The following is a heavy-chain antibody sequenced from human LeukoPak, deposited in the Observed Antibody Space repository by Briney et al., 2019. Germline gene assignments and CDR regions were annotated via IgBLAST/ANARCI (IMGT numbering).Heavy chain of an antibody. V-gene: IGHV3-21*04. D-gene: IGHD3-10*01. CDR2: ISSSSSYI. CDR1: GFTFSSYS. Sequence: GSLRLSCAASGFTFSSYSMNWVRQAPGKGLEWVSSISSSSSYIYYADSVKGRFTFSRDNAKNSLYLQMNSLRAEDTAVYYCAKDRGIISDYWGQGTLVTVSS. CDR3: AKDRGIISDY. J-gene: IGHJ4*02.